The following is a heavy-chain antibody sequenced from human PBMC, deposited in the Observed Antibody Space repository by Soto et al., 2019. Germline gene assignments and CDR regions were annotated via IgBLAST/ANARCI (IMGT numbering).Heavy chain of an antibody. CDR2: IDWDDDK. CDR1: GFSLSISGMC. Sequence: SGPTLVNPTQTLTLTCTFSGFSLSISGMCVSWIRQPPGKALEWLALIDWDDDKYYSTSLKTRLTISKDTSKNQVVLTMTDMDPVDTATYYCARIPTRLQGYHMDVWGQGTTVTVSS. V-gene: IGHV2-70*01. D-gene: IGHD2-2*01. CDR3: ARIPTRLQGYHMDV. J-gene: IGHJ6*02.